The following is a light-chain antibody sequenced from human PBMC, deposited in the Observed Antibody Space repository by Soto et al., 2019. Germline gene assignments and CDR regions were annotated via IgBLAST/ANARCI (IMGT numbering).Light chain of an antibody. V-gene: IGLV2-14*03. CDR3: SSYTVSSPV. Sequence: QSALTQPASVSGSPGQSITISCTGTTSDVGAYDYVSWYQQHPGKAPKLLIYDVSNRPSGVSDRFSGSKSGNTASLTISRLQAEDEADYYCSSYTVSSPVFGGGTKVTVL. J-gene: IGLJ2*01. CDR1: TSDVGAYDY. CDR2: DVS.